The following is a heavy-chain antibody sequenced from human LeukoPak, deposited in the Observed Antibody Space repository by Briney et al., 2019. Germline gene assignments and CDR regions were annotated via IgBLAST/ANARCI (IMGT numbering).Heavy chain of an antibody. Sequence: GGSLRLSCAASGFTFSSYGMHWVRQALGKGLEWVAVIWYDGSKEYYADSVKGRFTISRDNSKNTLYLQMNSLRAEDTSVYYCARRSGGDGYNFDAFDIWGQGTMVTVSS. V-gene: IGHV3-33*01. CDR2: IWYDGSKE. J-gene: IGHJ3*02. CDR3: ARRSGGDGYNFDAFDI. D-gene: IGHD5-24*01. CDR1: GFTFSSYG.